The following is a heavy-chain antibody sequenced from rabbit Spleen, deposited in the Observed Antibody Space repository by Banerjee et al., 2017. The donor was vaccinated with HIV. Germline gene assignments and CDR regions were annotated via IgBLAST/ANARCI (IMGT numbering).Heavy chain of an antibody. CDR3: ARGVYDDYDTYYFDL. V-gene: IGHV1S45*01. CDR2: IDAGSSDST. J-gene: IGHJ4*01. CDR1: GFSFSSSYW. D-gene: IGHD2-1*01. Sequence: QEQLVESGGGLVKPEGSLTLTCTASGFSFSSSYWICWVRQAPGKGLEWIACIDAGSSDSTYSATWAKGRFTISKTSSTTVTLQMTSLTAADTATYFCARGVYDDYDTYYFDLWGPGTLVTVS.